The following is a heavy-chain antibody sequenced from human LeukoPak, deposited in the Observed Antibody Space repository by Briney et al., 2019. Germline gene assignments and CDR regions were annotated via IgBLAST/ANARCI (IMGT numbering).Heavy chain of an antibody. V-gene: IGHV4-4*07. Sequence: SETLSLTCSVYGGSISSYYWSWMRQPAGTALEGIGRIYTSGTITYNPSLKSRVTMSVDTTKNQFSLKLSPVTAADTAVYYCARDSGTTGEVKFDPWGQGTLVTVSS. J-gene: IGHJ5*02. CDR1: GGSISSYY. CDR2: IYTSGTI. D-gene: IGHD3-10*01. CDR3: ARDSGTTGEVKFDP.